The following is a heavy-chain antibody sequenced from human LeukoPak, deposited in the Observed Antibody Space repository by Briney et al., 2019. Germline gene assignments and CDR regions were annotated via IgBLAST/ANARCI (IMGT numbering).Heavy chain of an antibody. J-gene: IGHJ5*02. V-gene: IGHV5-51*01. D-gene: IGHD3-10*01. CDR3: ACGEFTSPWSDP. Sequence: GESLKISCKGSGDTFATNWIGWVRQLPGKGLEWMGVIYPGDSRTRYSPSFQGQVTISADKSISTAYLQWSSLKASDTAMYYCACGEFTSPWSDPWGQGTLVTVSS. CDR2: IYPGDSRT. CDR1: GDTFATNW.